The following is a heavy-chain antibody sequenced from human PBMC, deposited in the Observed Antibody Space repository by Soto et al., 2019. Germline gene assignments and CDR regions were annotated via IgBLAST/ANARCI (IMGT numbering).Heavy chain of an antibody. J-gene: IGHJ3*02. Sequence: SVKVSCKASGGTFSSYTISWVRQAPGQGLERMGRIIPILGIANYAQKLKGRVTITADKSTSTAYLEQSSLSSEDTAVYYCAREGEDIVVVPAAHGGHASDIWGQGTMVTVS. CDR1: GGTFSSYT. D-gene: IGHD2-2*01. CDR3: AREGEDIVVVPAAHGGHASDI. V-gene: IGHV1-69*04. CDR2: IIPILGIA.